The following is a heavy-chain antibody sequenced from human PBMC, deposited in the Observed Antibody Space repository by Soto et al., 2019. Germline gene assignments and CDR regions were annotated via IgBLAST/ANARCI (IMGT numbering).Heavy chain of an antibody. Sequence: QVQLQQWGAGLLKPSETLSLTCAVYGGAFSGYYWSWFRQPPGKGLEWIGEINHSGSTNYNPSLKSRVTISVDTSKTQFSLKLSSVTAADTAVYYCARGRAGTGFDYWGQGTLVTVSS. CDR3: ARGRAGTGFDY. D-gene: IGHD6-13*01. CDR2: INHSGST. CDR1: GGAFSGYY. J-gene: IGHJ4*02. V-gene: IGHV4-34*01.